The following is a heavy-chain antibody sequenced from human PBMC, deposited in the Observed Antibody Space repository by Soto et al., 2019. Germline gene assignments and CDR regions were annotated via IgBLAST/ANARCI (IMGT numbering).Heavy chain of an antibody. CDR1: GVSISSGGYS. CDR2: IYHSGST. V-gene: IGHV4-30-2*01. J-gene: IGHJ6*02. CDR3: ARVPDV. Sequence: SETLSLTCAVSGVSISSGGYSWTWIRQPPGKGLEWIGYIYHSGSTYYNPSLKSRVTISVDRSKNQFSLKLNSVTAADTAVYYCARVPDVWGQGTTVTVSS.